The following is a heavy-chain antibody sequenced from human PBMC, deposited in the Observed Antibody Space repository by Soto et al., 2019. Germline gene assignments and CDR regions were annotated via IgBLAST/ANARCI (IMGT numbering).Heavy chain of an antibody. V-gene: IGHV4-59*01. CDR3: ARVVAGYDILTGYHYYFDY. CDR2: IYYSGST. CDR1: GGSISSYY. D-gene: IGHD3-9*01. J-gene: IGHJ4*02. Sequence: PSETLSLTCTVSGGSISSYYWSWIRQPPGKXLEWIGYIYYSGSTNYNPSLKSRVTISVDTSKNQFSLKLSSVTAADTAVYYCARVVAGYDILTGYHYYFDYWGQGSLVTVSS.